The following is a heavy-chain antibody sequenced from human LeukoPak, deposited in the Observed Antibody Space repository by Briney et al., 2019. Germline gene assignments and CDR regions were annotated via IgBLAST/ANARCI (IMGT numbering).Heavy chain of an antibody. CDR3: ARALGGFRLWFGELFA. CDR1: GGSISSGGYS. V-gene: IGHV4-30-4*07. D-gene: IGHD3-10*01. Sequence: SETLSLTCAVSGGSISSGGYSWSWIRQPPGKGLEWIGYIYYSGSTYYNPSLKSRVTISVDTSKNQFSLKLSFVTAADTAVYYCARALGGFRLWFGELFAWGQGTLVTVSS. J-gene: IGHJ4*02. CDR2: IYYSGST.